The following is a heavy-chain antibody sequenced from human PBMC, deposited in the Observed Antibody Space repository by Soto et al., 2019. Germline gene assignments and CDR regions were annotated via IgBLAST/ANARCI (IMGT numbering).Heavy chain of an antibody. J-gene: IGHJ3*02. CDR3: ARYYYDSSGRSRAFDI. V-gene: IGHV3-48*02. Sequence: GGSLRLSCAASGFTFSSYSMNWVRQAPGKGLEWVSYISSSSSTIYYADSVKGRFTISRDNAKNSLYLQMNSLRDEDTVVYYCARYYYDSSGRSRAFDIWGQGTMVTVSS. CDR1: GFTFSSYS. D-gene: IGHD3-22*01. CDR2: ISSSSSTI.